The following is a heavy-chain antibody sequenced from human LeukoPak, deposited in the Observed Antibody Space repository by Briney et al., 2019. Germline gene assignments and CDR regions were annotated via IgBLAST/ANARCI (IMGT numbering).Heavy chain of an antibody. V-gene: IGHV4-59*08. D-gene: IGHD2-15*01. CDR2: IYYSGST. Sequence: SETLSLTCTVSGGSISSYYWSGIRQPPGKGLEWIGYIYYSGSTNYNPSLKSRVTISVDTSKNQFSLKLSSVTAADTAVYYCARNGVVAATPFDYWGQGTLVTVSS. J-gene: IGHJ4*02. CDR3: ARNGVVAATPFDY. CDR1: GGSISSYY.